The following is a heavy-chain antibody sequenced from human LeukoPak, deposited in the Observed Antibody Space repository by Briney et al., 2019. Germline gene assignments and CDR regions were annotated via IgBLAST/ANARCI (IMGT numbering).Heavy chain of an antibody. V-gene: IGHV1-8*01. J-gene: IGHJ4*02. CDR2: MNPNSGNT. CDR1: GYTFTSYD. D-gene: IGHD3-10*01. CDR3: ARATRYYGSGSFDY. Sequence: ASVKVSCKASGYTFTSYDINWVRQATGQGLEWMGWMNPNSGNTGYAQKFQGRVTMTRDTASDTAYMELRDLRSEDTAVYYCARATRYYGSGSFDYWGQGTLVTVSS.